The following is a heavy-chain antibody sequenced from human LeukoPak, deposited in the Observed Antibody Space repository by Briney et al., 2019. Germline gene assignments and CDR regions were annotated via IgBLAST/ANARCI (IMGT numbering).Heavy chain of an antibody. V-gene: IGHV3-7*01. J-gene: IGHJ4*02. CDR2: IKQDGSEK. D-gene: IGHD2-15*01. CDR1: GFTFSSYG. Sequence: GGSLRLSCAASGFTFSSYGMHWVRQAPGKGLEWVANIKQDGSEKYYVDSVKGRFTISRDNAKNSLYLQMNSLRAEDTAVYYCARDWKDCSGGSCYSVDYWGQGTLVTVSS. CDR3: ARDWKDCSGGSCYSVDY.